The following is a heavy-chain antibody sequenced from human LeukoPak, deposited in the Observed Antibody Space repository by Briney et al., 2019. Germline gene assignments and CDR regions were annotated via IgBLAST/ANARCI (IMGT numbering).Heavy chain of an antibody. CDR2: IYHSGST. Sequence: SETLSLTCAVSGGSISSSNWWSWVRQPPGKGLEWIGEIYHSGSTYYNPSLKSRVTISVDTSKNQFSLKLSSVTAADTAVYYCARGGYSYDYYYYGMDVWGQGTTVTVSS. J-gene: IGHJ6*02. CDR3: ARGGYSYDYYYYGMDV. V-gene: IGHV4-4*02. CDR1: GGSISSSNW. D-gene: IGHD5-18*01.